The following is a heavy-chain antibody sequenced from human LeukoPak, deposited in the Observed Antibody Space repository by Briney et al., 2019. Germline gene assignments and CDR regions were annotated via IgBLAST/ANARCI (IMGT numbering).Heavy chain of an antibody. CDR2: ISHSGST. CDR3: ARELSGGDYAY. Sequence: SETLSLTCAVSGSFISMGYSWGWIRQPPGKGLEWIGTISHSGSTFYNPSLKSRVTISIDTSKNQFSLKMTSVTAADTAVYYCARELSGGDYAYWGQGTLVTVSS. V-gene: IGHV4-38-2*02. CDR1: GSFISMGYS. J-gene: IGHJ4*02. D-gene: IGHD2-21*02.